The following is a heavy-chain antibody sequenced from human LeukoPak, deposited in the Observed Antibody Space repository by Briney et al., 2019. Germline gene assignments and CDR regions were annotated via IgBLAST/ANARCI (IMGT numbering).Heavy chain of an antibody. CDR2: IYSSGST. D-gene: IGHD1-14*01. V-gene: IGHV4-4*07. Sequence: SETLSLTCTVSGGSMNNYYWNWIRQPAGKGLEWIGHIYSSGSTNYNPSLKSRVTMSIDTSKNQFFLKLSSVTAADTAVYYCARRTDYWGQGTLVTDSS. CDR1: GGSMNNYY. CDR3: ARRTDY. J-gene: IGHJ4*02.